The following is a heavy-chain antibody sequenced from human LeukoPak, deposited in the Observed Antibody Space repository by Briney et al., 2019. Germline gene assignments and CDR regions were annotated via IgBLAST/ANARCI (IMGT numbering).Heavy chain of an antibody. V-gene: IGHV4-34*01. CDR2: INHSGST. J-gene: IGHJ4*02. Sequence: SETLSLTCTVSGGSISGYYWSWIRQPPGKGLEWIGEINHSGSTNYNPSLKSRVTISVDTSKNQFSLKLSSVTAADTAVYYCARLGCGGDCYWAYYFDYWGQGTLVTVSS. CDR1: GGSISGYY. D-gene: IGHD2-21*02. CDR3: ARLGCGGDCYWAYYFDY.